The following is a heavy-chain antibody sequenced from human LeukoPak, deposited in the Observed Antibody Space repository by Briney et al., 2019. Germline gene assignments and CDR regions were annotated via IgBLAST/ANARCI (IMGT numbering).Heavy chain of an antibody. V-gene: IGHV3-21*01. CDR3: ARVSHYGSGYYYTLAY. D-gene: IGHD3-10*01. CDR1: GVTFSSYS. J-gene: IGHJ4*02. Sequence: GGSLRLSGAASGVTFSSYSMNWVRQAPGKGLEWVSSISSSSSYIYYADSVKGRFTISRDNAKNTLYLQMSSLRAEDTALYYCARVSHYGSGYYYTLAYWGQGTLVTVSS. CDR2: ISSSSSYI.